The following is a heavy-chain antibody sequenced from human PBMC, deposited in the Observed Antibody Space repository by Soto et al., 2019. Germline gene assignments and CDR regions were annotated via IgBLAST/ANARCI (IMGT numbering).Heavy chain of an antibody. D-gene: IGHD3-22*01. Sequence: SVKVSCKASGGTFSSYAISWVRQAPGQGLEWMGGIIPIFGTANYAQKFQGRVTITADESTSTAYMELSGLRSEDTAVYYCARSPYDSSGITVDYWGQGTLVTVSS. CDR2: IIPIFGTA. CDR3: ARSPYDSSGITVDY. J-gene: IGHJ4*02. CDR1: GGTFSSYA. V-gene: IGHV1-69*13.